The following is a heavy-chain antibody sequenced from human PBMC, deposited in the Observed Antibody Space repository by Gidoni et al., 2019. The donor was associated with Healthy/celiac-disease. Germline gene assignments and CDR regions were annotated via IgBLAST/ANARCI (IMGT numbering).Heavy chain of an antibody. J-gene: IGHJ4*02. CDR1: GCSIRSYY. D-gene: IGHD3-16*02. CDR2: IYYSGST. Sequence: QVQLQASGPGLVTPSETLSPTCTVSGCSIRSYYWSWIRQPPGKGLEWIGYIYYSGSTNYHPSLKSRVTRSVDTAKNKFARKLSSVTAADTAVYYCARETLTAGTLSYYFDYWGQGTLVTGSS. V-gene: IGHV4-59*01. CDR3: ARETLTAGTLSYYFDY.